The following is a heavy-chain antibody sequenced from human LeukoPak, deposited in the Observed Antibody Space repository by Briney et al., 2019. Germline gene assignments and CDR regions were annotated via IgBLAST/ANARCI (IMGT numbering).Heavy chain of an antibody. CDR1: GDSISRYY. D-gene: IGHD1-26*01. J-gene: IGHJ4*02. Sequence: SETLSLTCSVSGDSISRYYWTWIRQPPGKGLEWIGYISHTDGFKYNPSLKSRVSMSLDTSKNRISLNLNSVTAADTATYYCARTPTVYLDYRGQGTLVTVSS. CDR3: ARTPTVYLDY. V-gene: IGHV4-59*01. CDR2: ISHTDGF.